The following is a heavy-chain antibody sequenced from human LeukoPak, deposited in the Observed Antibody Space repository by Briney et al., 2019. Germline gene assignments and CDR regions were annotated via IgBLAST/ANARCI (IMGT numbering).Heavy chain of an antibody. J-gene: IGHJ4*02. V-gene: IGHV4-59*01. CDR2: MQSTGNS. CDR1: AGSISTYH. CDR3: ARDKQHSYGRYFDH. D-gene: IGHD5-18*01. Sequence: SETLSLTCTVSAGSISTYHWNWIRKSPEKGLEWIGYMQSTGNSNYNPSFKSRVTISVDMSRNQIVLYLSSLTAADTAVYFCARDKQHSYGRYFDHWGQGILVTVSS.